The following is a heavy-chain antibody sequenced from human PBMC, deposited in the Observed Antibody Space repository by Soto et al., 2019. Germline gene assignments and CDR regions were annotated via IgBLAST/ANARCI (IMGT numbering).Heavy chain of an antibody. J-gene: IGHJ3*01. CDR3: ARFAATSGIIAFDV. CDR1: GYTFTNYW. CDR2: IYPRDSHT. V-gene: IGHV5-51*01. Sequence: GESLKISCQGSGYTFTNYWIVWVRQLPGKGLEWMGIIYPRDSHTTYSPSFQGQVTISDDKSLNSAFLQWSSLKASDTATYYCARFAATSGIIAFDVWGPGTMVTVSS. D-gene: IGHD1-1*01.